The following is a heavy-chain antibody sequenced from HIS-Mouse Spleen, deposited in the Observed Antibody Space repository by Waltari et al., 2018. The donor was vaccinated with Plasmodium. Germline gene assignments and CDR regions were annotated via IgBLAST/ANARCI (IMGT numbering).Heavy chain of an antibody. CDR2: INQRGST. J-gene: IGHJ2*01. CDR3: ARVTSSGVYWYFDL. V-gene: IGHV4-34*01. D-gene: IGHD3-3*01. Sequence: QVQLQQWGAGLLKPSETLSLTCAVYGGSFSGYYWSWIRQPAGKGLEWIGEINQRGSTNYNPALKSRVTISVDTSKNQFSLKLSSVTAADTAVYYCARVTSSGVYWYFDLWGRGTLVTVSS. CDR1: GGSFSGYY.